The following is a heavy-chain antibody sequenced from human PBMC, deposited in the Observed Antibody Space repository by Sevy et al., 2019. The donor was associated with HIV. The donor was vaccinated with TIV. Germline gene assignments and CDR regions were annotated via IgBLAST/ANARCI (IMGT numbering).Heavy chain of an antibody. CDR1: GFAFYEYS. CDR3: AREGCSRPHDY. V-gene: IGHV3-23*01. J-gene: IGHJ4*02. Sequence: GGSLRLSCAASGFAFYEYSMSWIRQAPGKGLEWVATLSFGCGKINYADSVKVRFTISRDNSKNSFYLQMDNLRVEYRALYYCAREGCSRPHDYWGQGTRVTVSS. D-gene: IGHD2-8*01. CDR2: LSFGCGKI.